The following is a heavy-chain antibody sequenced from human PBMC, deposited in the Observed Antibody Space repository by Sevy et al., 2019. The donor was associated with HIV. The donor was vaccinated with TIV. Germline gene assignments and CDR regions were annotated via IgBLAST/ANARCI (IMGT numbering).Heavy chain of an antibody. J-gene: IGHJ4*02. CDR1: GFIFSSYA. Sequence: GGSLRLSCVVSGFIFSSYAIHWVRQAPGKGLEWVALISFDGSNKDYAHSVKGRFTISRDNSKSTLYLQMNSLRTEDTAVYYCAKGRVGYSDFWSGYNFDFWGQGTLVTVSS. CDR3: AKGRVGYSDFWSGYNFDF. D-gene: IGHD3-3*01. CDR2: ISFDGSNK. V-gene: IGHV3-30*18.